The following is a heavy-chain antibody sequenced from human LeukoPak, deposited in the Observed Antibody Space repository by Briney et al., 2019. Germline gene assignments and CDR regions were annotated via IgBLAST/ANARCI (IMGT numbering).Heavy chain of an antibody. CDR2: ISGSGGST. CDR1: GFTFSSYG. CDR3: ARYSGTFSNSYFDC. J-gene: IGHJ4*02. V-gene: IGHV3-23*01. Sequence: GGSLRLSCAASGFTFSSYGMSWVRQAPGKGLEWVSAISGSGGSTYYADSVKGRFIISRDNSKNTLYLQMNSLRAEDTAVYYCARYSGTFSNSYFDCWGQGTLVTVSS. D-gene: IGHD1-26*01.